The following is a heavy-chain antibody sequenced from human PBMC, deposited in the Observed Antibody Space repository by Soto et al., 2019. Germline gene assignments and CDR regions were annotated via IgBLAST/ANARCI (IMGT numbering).Heavy chain of an antibody. CDR1: GGSISSSSNH. CDR3: ARHVDMVASIGVYYFDF. CDR2: IYYSGST. Sequence: SETLSLTCTVSGGSISSSSNHWGWIRQPPGKGLEWIGNIYYSGSTYYNPSLKSRVTISVDTSKNQFSLRLSSVTAADTAVYYCARHVDMVASIGVYYFDFWGQGTLVTVSS. V-gene: IGHV4-39*01. D-gene: IGHD5-12*01. J-gene: IGHJ4*02.